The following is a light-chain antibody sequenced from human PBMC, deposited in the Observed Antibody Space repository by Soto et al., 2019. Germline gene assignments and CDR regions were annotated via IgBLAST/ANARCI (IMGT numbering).Light chain of an antibody. J-gene: IGKJ5*01. V-gene: IGKV3-11*01. CDR2: DVS. CDR1: QSVSSY. CDR3: QQRFSWPIT. Sequence: EIVLTQSPASLSLSPGERATLSCRASQSVSSYLAWYQQKPGQAPGLLIYDVSKRATGIPARFSGSGSGTDFTLTISSLEPEDFAVYYCQQRFSWPITFGQGTRLEIK.